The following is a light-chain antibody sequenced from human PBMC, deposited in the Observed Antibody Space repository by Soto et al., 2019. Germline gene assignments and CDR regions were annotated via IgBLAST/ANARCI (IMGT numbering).Light chain of an antibody. CDR1: QSVSSSY. CDR2: GTS. Sequence: VFTHSLGTLSLSPRQRAPHSCSVSQSVSSSYLAWYQQKPGKAPRFLIYGTSSRATGIPDRFSGSGSGTDFSLTISRLEPEDFAVYYCHQYGSSPTTLGQGTKVDIK. V-gene: IGKV3-20*01. J-gene: IGKJ1*01. CDR3: HQYGSSPTT.